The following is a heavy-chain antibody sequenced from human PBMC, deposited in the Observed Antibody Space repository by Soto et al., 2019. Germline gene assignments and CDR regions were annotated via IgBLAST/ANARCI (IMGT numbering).Heavy chain of an antibody. CDR1: GYTFTSYG. J-gene: IGHJ4*02. Sequence: QVQLVQSGAEVKKPGASVKVSCKASGYTFTSYGISWVRQAPGQGLEWMGWISAYNGNTNYAQKLQGRVTMTTDTSTGTAYMELRSLRSDDTAVYYCARDLTGRYSGSLTGYWGQGTLVTVSS. V-gene: IGHV1-18*01. CDR2: ISAYNGNT. D-gene: IGHD1-26*01. CDR3: ARDLTGRYSGSLTGY.